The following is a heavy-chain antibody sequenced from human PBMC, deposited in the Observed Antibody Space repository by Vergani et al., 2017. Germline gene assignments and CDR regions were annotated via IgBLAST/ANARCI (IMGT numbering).Heavy chain of an antibody. CDR1: GGSISSYY. V-gene: IGHV4-59*01. CDR3: AREGYSSSSFDY. CDR2: IYYSGST. D-gene: IGHD6-6*01. J-gene: IGHJ4*02. Sequence: QVQLQESGPGLVKPSETLSLTCTVSGGSISSYYWSWIRQPPGKGLEWIGYIYYSGSTNYNPPLKSRVTISVDTSKNQFSLKLSSVTAADTAVYYCAREGYSSSSFDYWGQGTLVTVSS.